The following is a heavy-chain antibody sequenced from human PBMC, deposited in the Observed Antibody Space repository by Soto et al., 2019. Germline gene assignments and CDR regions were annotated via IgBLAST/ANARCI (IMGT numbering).Heavy chain of an antibody. V-gene: IGHV1-2*04. CDR3: ARSSSGWYVDGFDY. Sequence: ASVKVSCKASGYTFTGYYMHWVRQAPGQGLEWMGWINPNSGGTNYAQKFQGWVTMTRDTSISTAYMELSRLRSDDTAVYYCARSSSGWYVDGFDYWGQGTLVTVSS. J-gene: IGHJ4*02. CDR1: GYTFTGYY. D-gene: IGHD6-19*01. CDR2: INPNSGGT.